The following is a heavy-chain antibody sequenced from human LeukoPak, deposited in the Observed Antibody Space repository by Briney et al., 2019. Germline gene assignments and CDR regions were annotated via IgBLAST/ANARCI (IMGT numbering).Heavy chain of an antibody. CDR2: INHSGST. CDR1: GGSISSSSYY. D-gene: IGHD3-3*01. J-gene: IGHJ4*02. V-gene: IGHV4-39*07. Sequence: SETLSLTCTVSGGSISSSSYYWSWIRQPPGKGLEWIGEINHSGSTNYNPSLKSRVTISVDTSKNQFSLKLSSVTAADTAVYYCARGSSLRTIFGVVTQTCFDYWGQGTLVTVSS. CDR3: ARGSSLRTIFGVVTQTCFDY.